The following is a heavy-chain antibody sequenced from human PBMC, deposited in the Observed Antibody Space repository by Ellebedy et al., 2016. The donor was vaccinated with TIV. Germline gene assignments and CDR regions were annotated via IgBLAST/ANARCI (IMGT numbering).Heavy chain of an antibody. V-gene: IGHV1-2*02. CDR2: INPNSGGT. CDR1: GYTFTGYY. CDR3: ARDGADRQKYYYYMDV. Sequence: ASVKVSCXASGYTFTGYYMHWVRQAPGQGLEWMGWINPNSGGTNYAQKFQGRVTMTRDTSISTAYMELSRLRSDDTAVYYCARDGADRQKYYYYMDVWGKGTTVTVSS. J-gene: IGHJ6*03.